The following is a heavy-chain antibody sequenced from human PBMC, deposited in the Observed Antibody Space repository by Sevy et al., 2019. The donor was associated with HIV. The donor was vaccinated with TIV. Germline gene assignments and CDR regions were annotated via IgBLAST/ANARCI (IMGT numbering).Heavy chain of an antibody. J-gene: IGHJ6*03. D-gene: IGHD6-13*01. CDR3: AKGHGSSWYDSSYYYMDV. V-gene: IGHV3-23*01. CDR1: GFAFSSYA. CDR2: ISGSSGST. Sequence: GGSLRLSCAASGFAFSSYAMSWVRQAPGKGLEWVSGISGSSGSTYYADSVKGRFTFSRDNSKNTLYLQMNSLRAEDTAIYYCAKGHGSSWYDSSYYYMDVWGKGTTVTVSS.